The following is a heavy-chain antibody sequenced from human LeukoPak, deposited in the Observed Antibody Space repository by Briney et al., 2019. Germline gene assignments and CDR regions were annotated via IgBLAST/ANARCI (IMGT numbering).Heavy chain of an antibody. Sequence: SETLSLTCTVSGGSISSGGYYWSWIRQHPGKGLEWIGYISYSGSTYYSPSLNSRVTISVGTSKSQFSLKLSSVTAADTAVYYCARVRGYSYGELDYWGQGTLVTVSS. CDR1: GGSISSGGYY. V-gene: IGHV4-31*03. J-gene: IGHJ4*02. D-gene: IGHD5-18*01. CDR3: ARVRGYSYGELDY. CDR2: ISYSGST.